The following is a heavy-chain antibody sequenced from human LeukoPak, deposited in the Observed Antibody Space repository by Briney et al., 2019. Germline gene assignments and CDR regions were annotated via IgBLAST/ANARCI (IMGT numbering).Heavy chain of an antibody. V-gene: IGHV4-34*01. J-gene: IGHJ5*02. D-gene: IGHD3-3*01. CDR3: ARDLTPYDFWSGSNWFDP. CDR1: GGSFSGYY. Sequence: SETLSLTCAVYGGSFSGYYWSWIRQPPGKGLEWIGEINHSGSTNYNPSLKSRVTISVDTSKNQFSLKLSSVTAADTAVYYCARDLTPYDFWSGSNWFDPWGQGTLVTVSS. CDR2: INHSGST.